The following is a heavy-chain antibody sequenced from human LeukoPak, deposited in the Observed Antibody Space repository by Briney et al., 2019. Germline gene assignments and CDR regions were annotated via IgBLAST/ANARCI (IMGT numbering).Heavy chain of an antibody. CDR2: ISYDGSNK. J-gene: IGHJ4*02. D-gene: IGHD5-24*01. V-gene: IGHV3-30*18. CDR3: AKDYRNGYNPEGSDY. CDR1: GFTFSSYG. Sequence: GGSLRLSCAASGFTFSSYGMHWVRQAPGKGLEWVAVISYDGSNKYYADSVKGRFTISRDNSKNTLYLQVNSLRAEDTAVYYCAKDYRNGYNPEGSDYWGQGTLVTVSS.